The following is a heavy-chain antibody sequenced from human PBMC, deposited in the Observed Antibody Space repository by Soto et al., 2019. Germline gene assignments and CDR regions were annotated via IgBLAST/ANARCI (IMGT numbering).Heavy chain of an antibody. Sequence: EVQLLESGGGLVQPGGSLRLSCAASGFTFSRHAMSWVRQAPGMGLEWVSTLSAFDNTYHADSVKGRFIISRDISKNTLSLQMNSLRVDDTAVYYCAKEPRAYSTNMGYYFDYWGQGSRVTVSS. D-gene: IGHD6-13*01. CDR2: LSAFDNT. CDR3: AKEPRAYSTNMGYYFDY. CDR1: GFTFSRHA. J-gene: IGHJ4*02. V-gene: IGHV3-23*01.